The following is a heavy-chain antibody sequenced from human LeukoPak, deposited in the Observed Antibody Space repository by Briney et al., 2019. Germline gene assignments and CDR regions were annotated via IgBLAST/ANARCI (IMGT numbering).Heavy chain of an antibody. CDR3: AKDRYSSNWLGAFDY. CDR2: ISGSGSNI. CDR1: GFTFSSYA. J-gene: IGHJ4*02. Sequence: GSWRLSCAASGFTFSSYAMSWVRQAPGKGLEWVSTISGSGSNIYYADSVKGRFSISTDTSKNTVYLQMNSLRAEDMAVYYCAKDRYSSNWLGAFDYWGQGTLVTVSS. V-gene: IGHV3-23*01. D-gene: IGHD6-13*01.